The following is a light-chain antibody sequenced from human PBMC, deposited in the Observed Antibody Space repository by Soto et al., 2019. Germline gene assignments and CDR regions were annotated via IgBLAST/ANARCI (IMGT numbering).Light chain of an antibody. CDR1: QSVRSY. CDR3: QQRSNWPPT. CDR2: DAS. J-gene: IGKJ1*01. V-gene: IGKV3-11*01. Sequence: ELVLPQSPATLSLSPGARSTLSCRASQSVRSYLAWYQQKPGQAPRLLIYDASNRATGIPARFSGSGSGTDFTLTISSLEPEDFAVYYCQQRSNWPPTFGQGTKVDIK.